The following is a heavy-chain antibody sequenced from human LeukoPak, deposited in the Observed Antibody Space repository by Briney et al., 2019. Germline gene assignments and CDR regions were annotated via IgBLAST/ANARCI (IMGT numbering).Heavy chain of an antibody. CDR2: IRYDGSNK. D-gene: IGHD4-17*01. CDR1: GFTFSSYW. Sequence: GGSLRLSCAASGFTFSSYWMHWVRQAPGKGLEWVAFIRYDGSNKYYADSVKGRFTISRDNSKNTLYLQMNSLRAEDTAVYYCAKDQGVTVTTGYNYWGQGTLVTVSS. CDR3: AKDQGVTVTTGYNY. J-gene: IGHJ4*02. V-gene: IGHV3-30*02.